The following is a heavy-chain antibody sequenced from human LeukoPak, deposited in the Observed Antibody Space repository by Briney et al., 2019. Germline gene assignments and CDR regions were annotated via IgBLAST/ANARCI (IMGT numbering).Heavy chain of an antibody. CDR2: IYTTGST. CDR1: GGSISSSF. CDR3: ARESLRFDP. J-gene: IGHJ5*02. Sequence: PSETLSLTCTVSGGSISSSFWSWLRQPAGKGLEWIGRIYTTGSTNYNPSLKSRVTMSVDTSKKQFSLKLSSVTAADTAVYFCARESLRFDPWGQGTLVTVSS. D-gene: IGHD2-8*01. V-gene: IGHV4-4*07.